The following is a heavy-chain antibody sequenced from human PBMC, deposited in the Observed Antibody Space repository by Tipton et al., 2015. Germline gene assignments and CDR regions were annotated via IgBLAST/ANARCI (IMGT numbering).Heavy chain of an antibody. V-gene: IGHV4-34*01. CDR3: ARGRGWRVFDY. J-gene: IGHJ4*02. CDR2: INDSGKS. Sequence: TLSLTCSVSSDSISKYYWSWIRQSPGKGLEWIGEINDSGKSNYNPSLKSRVTISVDTSKSQFFLKLTSVIAADTAVYFCARGRGWRVFDYWGQGTLVTVSS. CDR1: SDSISKYY. D-gene: IGHD3-10*01.